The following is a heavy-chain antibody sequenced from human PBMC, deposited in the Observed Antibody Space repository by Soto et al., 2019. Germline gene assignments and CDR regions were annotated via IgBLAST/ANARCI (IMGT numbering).Heavy chain of an antibody. CDR1: GGSSSGYY. CDR2: IIHSGGT. Sequence: SSTLSLTCTVYGGSSSGYYWTWIRQPPGKGLEWIGDIIHSGGTNYSPSLKSRVTISTDMSKNQFSLHLSSVTAADTAVYYCARGIGTTGPFPSFDYWGLGTLVTVSS. D-gene: IGHD1-1*01. J-gene: IGHJ4*02. V-gene: IGHV4-34*01. CDR3: ARGIGTTGPFPSFDY.